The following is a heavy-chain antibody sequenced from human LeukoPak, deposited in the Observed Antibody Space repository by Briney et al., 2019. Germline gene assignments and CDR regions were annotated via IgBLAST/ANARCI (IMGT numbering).Heavy chain of an antibody. D-gene: IGHD2-15*01. CDR1: GYSISSGYY. CDR2: IYHSGST. J-gene: IGHJ3*02. Sequence: SETLSLTCTVSGYSISSGYYWGWIRQPPGEGLEWIGSIYHSGSTYYNPSLKSRATISVDTSKNQFSLKLSSVTAADTAVYYCARDGGPTRPFDIWGQGTMVTVSS. CDR3: ARDGGPTRPFDI. V-gene: IGHV4-38-2*02.